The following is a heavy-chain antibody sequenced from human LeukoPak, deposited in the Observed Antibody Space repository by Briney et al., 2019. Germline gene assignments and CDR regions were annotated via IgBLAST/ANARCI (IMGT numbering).Heavy chain of an antibody. CDR3: ARDRYYGVNSYGY. CDR2: INSNTGDT. J-gene: IGHJ4*02. CDR1: GYPFTGYY. D-gene: IGHD4-23*01. Sequence: GASVRVSCKTSGYPFTGYYIHWVRQAPGQRLEWMGWINSNTGDTRYAQNFQGRVTMTRDTSTTTVYMELSSLTSDDTAVYYCARDRYYGVNSYGYWGQGTLVTVSS. V-gene: IGHV1-2*02.